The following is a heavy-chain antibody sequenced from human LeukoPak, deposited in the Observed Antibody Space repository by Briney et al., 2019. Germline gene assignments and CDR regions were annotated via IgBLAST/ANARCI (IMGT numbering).Heavy chain of an antibody. CDR2: VYHNGRT. V-gene: IGHV4-4*02. J-gene: IGHJ5*02. CDR3: ARDWDGRDSDRTGYYPRWFDP. Sequence: PSGTLSLTCAVSGGSISRTNWWTWVRQPPGKGLEWIGEVYHNGRTNYNPSLQSRITISVDKSKNQFSLNLTSVTAADTAIYYCARDWDGRDSDRTGYYPRWFDPWGQGALVTVSS. D-gene: IGHD3/OR15-3a*01. CDR1: GGSISRTNW.